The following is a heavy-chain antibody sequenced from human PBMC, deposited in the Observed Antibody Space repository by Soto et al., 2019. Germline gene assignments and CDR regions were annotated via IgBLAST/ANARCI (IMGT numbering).Heavy chain of an antibody. CDR3: ARGYYDSRGQFNTFDI. D-gene: IGHD3-22*01. J-gene: IGHJ3*02. Sequence: SSETLSLTCTVSGASISSSYWSWIRQSPGKGLEWIGYVYYSGSTNYNPSLKSRVTISVDTSKNQFSLKLSSVTAADTAVYYCARGYYDSRGQFNTFDIWGQGTMVTVSS. CDR1: GASISSSY. CDR2: VYYSGST. V-gene: IGHV4-59*01.